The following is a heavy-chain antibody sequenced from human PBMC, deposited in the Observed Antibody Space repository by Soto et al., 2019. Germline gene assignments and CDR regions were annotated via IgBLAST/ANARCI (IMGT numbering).Heavy chain of an antibody. CDR2: ISGSGGST. V-gene: IGHV3-23*01. CDR3: AKYSSSWSSPFDY. CDR1: GFTFSSYA. J-gene: IGHJ4*02. D-gene: IGHD6-13*01. Sequence: EVQLLESGGGLVQPGGSLRLSCAASGFTFSSYAMSWVRQAPGKGLEWVSAISGSGGSTYYADSVKGRFTISRDTSKNTLYLQMNSLRAEDTAVYYCAKYSSSWSSPFDYWGQGTLVTVSS.